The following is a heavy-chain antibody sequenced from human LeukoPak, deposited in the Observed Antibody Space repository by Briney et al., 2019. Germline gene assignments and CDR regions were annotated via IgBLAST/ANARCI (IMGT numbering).Heavy chain of an antibody. CDR3: AKDRRINMIVVAPGPSDY. J-gene: IGHJ4*02. Sequence: GGSLRLSCAASGFTFSSYAMSWVRQAPGKGLEWVSAISGSGGSTYYADSVKGRFTISRDNSKNTLYLQMNSLRAEDTAVYYCAKDRRINMIVVAPGPSDYWCQGTLVTVSS. CDR1: GFTFSSYA. D-gene: IGHD3-22*01. V-gene: IGHV3-23*01. CDR2: ISGSGGST.